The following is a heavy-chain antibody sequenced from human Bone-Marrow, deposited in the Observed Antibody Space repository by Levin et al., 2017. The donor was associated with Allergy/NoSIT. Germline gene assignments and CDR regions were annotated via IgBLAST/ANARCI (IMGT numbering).Heavy chain of an antibody. D-gene: IGHD5-18*01. Sequence: GGSLRLSCAASGFTFSSYAMSWVRQAPGKGLEWVSAISGSGGSTYYADSVKGRFTISRDNSKNTLYLQMNSLRAEDTAVYYCAKSSALPRIQLWLPDYWGQGTLVTVSS. V-gene: IGHV3-23*01. CDR1: GFTFSSYA. CDR3: AKSSALPRIQLWLPDY. J-gene: IGHJ4*02. CDR2: ISGSGGST.